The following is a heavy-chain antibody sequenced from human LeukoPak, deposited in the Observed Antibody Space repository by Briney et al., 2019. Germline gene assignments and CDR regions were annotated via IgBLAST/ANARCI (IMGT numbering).Heavy chain of an antibody. V-gene: IGHV4-59*01. Sequence: SETLSLTCPVSGGSISSYYWSWIRQPPGKGLEWIGYIYYSGSTNYNPSLKSRVTISVDTSKNQFSLKLSSVTAADTAVYYCARPRRNLSRTSCDGAFYIRGQGTMVTVPS. CDR3: ARPRRNLSRTSCDGAFYI. D-gene: IGHD2-2*01. CDR1: GGSISSYY. J-gene: IGHJ3*02. CDR2: IYYSGST.